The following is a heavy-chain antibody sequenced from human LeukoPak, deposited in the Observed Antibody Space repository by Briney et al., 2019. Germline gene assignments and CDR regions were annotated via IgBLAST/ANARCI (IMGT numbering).Heavy chain of an antibody. CDR2: IYYSGST. CDR1: GGSISSSSYY. D-gene: IGHD3-22*01. CDR3: ARTYYYDSSGSRASDI. Sequence: SETLSLTCTVSGGSISSSSYYWGWLRQPPGRGLEWIGSIYYSGSTYYNPSLKSRVTISVDTSKNQFSLKLSSVTAADTAVYYCARTYYYDSSGSRASDIWGQGTMVTVSS. V-gene: IGHV4-39*01. J-gene: IGHJ3*02.